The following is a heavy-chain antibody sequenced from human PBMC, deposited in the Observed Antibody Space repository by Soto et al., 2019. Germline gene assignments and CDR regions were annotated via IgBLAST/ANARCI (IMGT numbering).Heavy chain of an antibody. Sequence: GGSLRLSCAASGFTFDDYAMHWVRQAPGKGLEWVSGISWNSGSIGYADSVKCRFTISRDNAKNSLYLLMNSLRDEDTALYYCAKVVVVAAANDAFDIWGQGTMVTVSS. J-gene: IGHJ3*02. D-gene: IGHD2-15*01. CDR2: ISWNSGSI. CDR3: AKVVVVAAANDAFDI. CDR1: GFTFDDYA. V-gene: IGHV3-9*01.